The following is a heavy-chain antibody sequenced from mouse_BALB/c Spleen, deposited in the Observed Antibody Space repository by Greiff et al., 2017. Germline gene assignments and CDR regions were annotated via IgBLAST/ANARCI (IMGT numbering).Heavy chain of an antibody. J-gene: IGHJ2*01. V-gene: IGHV5-12-1*01. D-gene: IGHD1-1*01. Sequence: DVKLVESGGGLVKPGGSLKLSCAASGFAFSSYDMSWVRQTPEKRLEWVAYISSGGGSTYYPDTVKGRFTISRDNAKNTLYLQMSSLKSEDTAMYYCARGQNYRSSSLDYWGQGTTLTVSS. CDR2: ISSGGGST. CDR1: GFAFSSYD. CDR3: ARGQNYRSSSLDY.